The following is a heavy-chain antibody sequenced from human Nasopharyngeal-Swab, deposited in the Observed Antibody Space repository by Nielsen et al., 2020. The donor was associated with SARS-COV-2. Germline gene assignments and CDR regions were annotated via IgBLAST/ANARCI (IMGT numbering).Heavy chain of an antibody. V-gene: IGHV3-73*01. Sequence: GESLKISCAASGFIFSDSAIHWVRQASGKGLEWVGRIRSKGNSYATGYAVTVEGRFTISRDDSKNTAYLQMNSVMTEDRAVYYCSRCGGSCYTGKDYWGQGTLVTVSS. CDR1: GFIFSDSA. CDR2: IRSKGNSYAT. CDR3: SRCGGSCYTGKDY. J-gene: IGHJ4*02. D-gene: IGHD2-15*01.